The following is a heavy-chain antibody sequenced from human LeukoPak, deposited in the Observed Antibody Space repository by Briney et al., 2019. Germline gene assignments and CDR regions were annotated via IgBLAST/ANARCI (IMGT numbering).Heavy chain of an antibody. D-gene: IGHD2/OR15-2a*01. Sequence: GGSLRLSCAASGFTFSSYSMNWVRQAPGKGLVWVSRVGSDGSSTTYADSVKGRFTISRDNAKNTLYLQMNGLRAEDTAVYYCARDDFLTYWGQGTLVTVSS. V-gene: IGHV3-74*01. CDR3: ARDDFLTY. CDR1: GFTFSSYS. J-gene: IGHJ4*02. CDR2: VGSDGSST.